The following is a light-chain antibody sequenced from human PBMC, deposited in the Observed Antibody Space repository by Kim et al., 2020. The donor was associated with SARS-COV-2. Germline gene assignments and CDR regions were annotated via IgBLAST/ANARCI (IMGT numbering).Light chain of an antibody. CDR1: ALPKQY. V-gene: IGLV3-25*03. J-gene: IGLJ2*01. CDR3: QSADSSDTYVV. Sequence: ELTQPPSVSVAPGQTARITCSGDALPKQYAYWYQQKSGQAPVLVIYKDTERPSGIPERFSASSSGTTVTLTISGVRAEDEADYYCQSADSSDTYVVFGGGTQLTVL. CDR2: KDT.